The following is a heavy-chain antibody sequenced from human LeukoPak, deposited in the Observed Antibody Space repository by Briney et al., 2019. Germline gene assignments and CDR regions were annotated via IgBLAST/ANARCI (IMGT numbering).Heavy chain of an antibody. CDR2: ISPSGDIT. D-gene: IGHD3-10*01. Sequence: GGSLRLSCAASGFTFRKHGMNWVRQAPGKGLEWVSGISPSGDITYYADSVKGRFTISRDNSKNTLYLEVISLTAEDTAVYYCAKDDAWIRFGEWSQGTLVAVSS. CDR3: AKDDAWIRFGE. V-gene: IGHV3-23*01. J-gene: IGHJ4*02. CDR1: GFTFRKHG.